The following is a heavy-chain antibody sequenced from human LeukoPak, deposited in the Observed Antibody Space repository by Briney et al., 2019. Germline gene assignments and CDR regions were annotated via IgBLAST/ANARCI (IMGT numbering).Heavy chain of an antibody. CDR1: GFTVSSNY. J-gene: IGHJ3*02. CDR2: FYSGGST. D-gene: IGHD2-15*01. CDR3: ARKLLLSTALAAFDI. Sequence: PGGSLRHSCAASGFTVSSNYVSWVRQAPGKGLEWVSVFYSGGSTYYADFVKGRFTISRDNSKNTLYLQMNSLRAEDTAVYYCARKLLLSTALAAFDIWGQGTMVTVSS. V-gene: IGHV3-66*01.